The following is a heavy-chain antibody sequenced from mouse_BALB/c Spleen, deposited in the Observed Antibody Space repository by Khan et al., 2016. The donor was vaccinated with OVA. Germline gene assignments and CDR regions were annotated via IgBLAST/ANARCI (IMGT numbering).Heavy chain of an antibody. V-gene: IGHV5-6-3*01. Sequence: VQLKESGGGLVQPGGSLKLSCAASGFTFSSYGMSWVRQTPDKRLELVATINTNVGSTYYPDSVKGRFTISRDNAKNTLYLQMSSLKSEDTAMXYCARVGIIYYGNYAYYFDYWGQGTTLTVSS. D-gene: IGHD2-1*01. CDR2: INTNVGST. J-gene: IGHJ2*01. CDR3: ARVGIIYYGNYAYYFDY. CDR1: GFTFSSYG.